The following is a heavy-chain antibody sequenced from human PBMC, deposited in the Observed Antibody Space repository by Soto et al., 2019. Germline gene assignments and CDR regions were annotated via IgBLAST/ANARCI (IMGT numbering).Heavy chain of an antibody. CDR3: ARDRYDYIWGSYRSSDAFDI. CDR1: GGSISSGGYY. J-gene: IGHJ3*02. V-gene: IGHV4-31*03. CDR2: IYYSGST. D-gene: IGHD3-16*02. Sequence: SETLSLTCTVSGGSISSGGYYWSWIRQHPGKGLEWIGYIYYSGSTYYNPSLKSRVTISVDTSKNQFSLKLSSVTAADTAVYYCARDRYDYIWGSYRSSDAFDIWGQGTMVTVSS.